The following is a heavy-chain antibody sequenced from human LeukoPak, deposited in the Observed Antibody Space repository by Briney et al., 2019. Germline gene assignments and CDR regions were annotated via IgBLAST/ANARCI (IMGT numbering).Heavy chain of an antibody. V-gene: IGHV3-33*06. CDR2: IWFDGTEGPDK. CDR3: AKQAGSGWRYFDN. J-gene: IGHJ4*02. D-gene: IGHD6-19*01. Sequence: GGSLRLSCAASGFTFRTFAMDWVRQAPGKGLEWVAAIWFDGTEGPDKNYADSVRGRFLISRDDSKNTLFLQMNNLRAEDTAVYYCAKQAGSGWRYFDNWGQGTLVTVSS. CDR1: GFTFRTFA.